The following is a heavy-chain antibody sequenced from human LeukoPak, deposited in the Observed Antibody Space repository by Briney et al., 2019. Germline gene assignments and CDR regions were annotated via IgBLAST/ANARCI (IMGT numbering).Heavy chain of an antibody. CDR1: GGTFSSYA. CDR3: TYYYGSGSYYNRYYFDY. J-gene: IGHJ4*02. D-gene: IGHD3-10*01. V-gene: IGHV1-69*13. CDR2: IIPIFGTA. Sequence: SVKVSCKASGGTFSSYAISWVRQAPGQGLEWMGGIIPIFGTANYAQKFQGRVTITADESTSTAYMELSSLRSEDTAVYYCTYYYGSGSYYNRYYFDYWGQGTLVTVSS.